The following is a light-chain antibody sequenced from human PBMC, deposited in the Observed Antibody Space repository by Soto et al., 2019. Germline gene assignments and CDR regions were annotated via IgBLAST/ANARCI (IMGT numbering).Light chain of an antibody. CDR1: SSDACGYNY. CDR3: CSYTSSSTSFV. V-gene: IGLV2-14*01. CDR2: EVI. Sequence: QSALTQPAAVSVSPGQSITISGTGTSSDACGYNYVSWYQQHPGKAPKLMIYEVINRPSGVSIRFSGSKSGNTASLTISGLQAEDEADYYCCSYTSSSTSFVFGTGTKVTVL. J-gene: IGLJ1*01.